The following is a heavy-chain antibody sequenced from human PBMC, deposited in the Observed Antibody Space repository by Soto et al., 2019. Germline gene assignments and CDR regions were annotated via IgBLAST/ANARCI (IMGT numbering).Heavy chain of an antibody. CDR3: AKATATAGGAFDI. CDR1: GFICSSYD. D-gene: IGHD2-21*02. J-gene: IGHJ3*02. Sequence: GGSLRLSCAASGFICSSYDMSWVRQAPGKGLEWVSTILVDGRTFYVDSVRGRFTISRDNSKNTVYLQMNSLTAGDTALYYCAKATATAGGAFDICGQGTMVTVS. CDR2: ILVDGRT. V-gene: IGHV3-23*01.